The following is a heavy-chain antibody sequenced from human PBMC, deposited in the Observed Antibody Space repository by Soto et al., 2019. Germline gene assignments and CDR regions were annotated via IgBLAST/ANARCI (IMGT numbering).Heavy chain of an antibody. J-gene: IGHJ4*02. CDR1: GYAFTTYG. Sequence: QVHLVQSGAEVKKPGASVKVSCKGSGYAFTTYGITWVRQAPGQGLEWMGWISAHNGNINYAQKLQGRVTVTRDTSTSTGYMERRSVRSDDTAVDYCGRGRDGDYWGQGALVTVSS. V-gene: IGHV1-18*01. CDR3: GRGRDGDY. CDR2: ISAHNGNI. D-gene: IGHD6-6*01.